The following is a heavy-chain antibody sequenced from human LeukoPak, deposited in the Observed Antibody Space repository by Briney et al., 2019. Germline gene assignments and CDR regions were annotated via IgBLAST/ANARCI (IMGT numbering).Heavy chain of an antibody. D-gene: IGHD4-17*01. J-gene: IGHJ2*01. CDR1: GFIFSNYA. V-gene: IGHV3-23*01. Sequence: GGSLRLSCAASGFIFSNYAMSWVRQAPGKGLEWVSSISGGGGSTYYADSVKGRFSISRDKNTLYLQMNSLRAEDTAIYYCAKDPMTTLTTGWYFDLWGRGTLVTVFS. CDR3: AKDPMTTLTTGWYFDL. CDR2: ISGGGGST.